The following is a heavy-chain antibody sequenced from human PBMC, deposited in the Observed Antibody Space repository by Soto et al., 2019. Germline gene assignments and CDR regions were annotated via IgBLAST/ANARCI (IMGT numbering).Heavy chain of an antibody. D-gene: IGHD1-20*01. Sequence: PGGSLRLSCAASGFTFSSYWMSWVRQAPGKGLEWVANIKQDGSEKYYVDSVKGRFTISRDNAKNSLYLQMNSLRAEDTAVYYCARENDNWNHDAFDIWGQGTMVTVSS. V-gene: IGHV3-7*01. CDR3: ARENDNWNHDAFDI. CDR2: IKQDGSEK. J-gene: IGHJ3*02. CDR1: GFTFSSYW.